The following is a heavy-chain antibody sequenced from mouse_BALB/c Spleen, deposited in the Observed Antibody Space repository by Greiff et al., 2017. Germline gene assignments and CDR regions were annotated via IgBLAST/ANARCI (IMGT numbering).Heavy chain of an antibody. CDR1: GFTFSSFG. CDR3: ARHGIYYGYDLAY. D-gene: IGHD2-2*01. CDR2: ISSGSSTI. V-gene: IGHV5-17*02. J-gene: IGHJ3*01. Sequence: EVKVVESGGGLVQPGGSRKLSCAASGFTFSSFGMHWVRQAPEKGLEWVAYISSGSSTIYYADTVKGRFTISRDNPKNTLFLQMTSLRSEDTAMYYCARHGIYYGYDLAYWGQGTLVTVSA.